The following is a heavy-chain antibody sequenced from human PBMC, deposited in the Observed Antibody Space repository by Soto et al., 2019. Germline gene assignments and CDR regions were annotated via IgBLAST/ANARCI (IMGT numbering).Heavy chain of an antibody. CDR2: VHRSGST. V-gene: IGHV4-4*02. D-gene: IGHD4-17*01. J-gene: IGHJ5*02. CDR3: ARNGVYSLGS. CDR1: GASISSDNW. Sequence: QVQLQESGPGLVMPSGTLSLTCAVSGASISSDNWWNWVRQPPGQGLEWIGEVHRSGSTNYDPSLKSRVTISIDMSKNQCSLTLTSVTAADTAMYYCARNGVYSLGSWGQGTLVTVSS.